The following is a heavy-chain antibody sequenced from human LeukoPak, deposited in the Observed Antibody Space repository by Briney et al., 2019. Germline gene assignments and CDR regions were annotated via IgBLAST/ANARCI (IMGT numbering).Heavy chain of an antibody. CDR2: INSDGSSI. V-gene: IGHV3-74*01. D-gene: IGHD2-2*01. J-gene: IGHJ6*02. CDR3: AKGIVVVVPAAMDV. CDR1: GFTFSDYW. Sequence: PGGSLRLSCAASGFTFSDYWMHWVRQAPGKGLEWVSRINSDGSSISYADSVKGRFTISRDNAKNTLYLQMNSLRAEDTAVYYCAKGIVVVVPAAMDVWGQGTTVTVSS.